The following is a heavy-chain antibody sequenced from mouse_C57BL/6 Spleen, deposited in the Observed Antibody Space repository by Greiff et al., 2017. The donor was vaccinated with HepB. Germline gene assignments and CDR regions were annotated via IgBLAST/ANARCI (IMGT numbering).Heavy chain of an antibody. CDR2: IDPETGGT. D-gene: IGHD2-3*01. Sequence: VKLQESGAELVRPGASVTLSCKASGYTFTDYEMHWVKQTPVHGLEWIGAIDPETGGTAYNQKFKGKAILTADKSSSTAYMELRSLTSEDSAVYYCTRGIYDGYYDAMDYWGQGTSVTVSS. J-gene: IGHJ4*01. CDR3: TRGIYDGYYDAMDY. V-gene: IGHV1-15*01. CDR1: GYTFTDYE.